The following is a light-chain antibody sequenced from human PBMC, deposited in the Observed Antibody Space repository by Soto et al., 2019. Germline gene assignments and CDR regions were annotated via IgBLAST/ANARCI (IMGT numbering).Light chain of an antibody. CDR2: GAS. Sequence: VLTQSPGTLTLSPGDRATLSCRASQSVSTSYLAWYQQKPGQAPRLLIYGASSRATGIPDRFSGSGSGTDFTLTISGLEPEDFAVYYCQQYGNSRGTFGQGTKVDIK. CDR3: QQYGNSRGT. CDR1: QSVSTSY. J-gene: IGKJ1*01. V-gene: IGKV3-20*01.